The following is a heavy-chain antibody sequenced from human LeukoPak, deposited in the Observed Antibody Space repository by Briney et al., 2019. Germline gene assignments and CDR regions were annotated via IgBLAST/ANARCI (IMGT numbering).Heavy chain of an antibody. CDR2: ISSSSSYI. J-gene: IGHJ3*02. CDR3: ARAPGIYDAFDI. CDR1: GFTFSSYS. V-gene: IGHV3-21*01. Sequence: GGSLRLSCAASGFTFSSYSMNWVRQAPGKGLEWVSSISSSSSYIYYADSVKGRFTISRDNAKNSLYLQMNSLRAEDTAVYYCARAPGIYDAFDIWGQGTMVTVSS. D-gene: IGHD5-12*01.